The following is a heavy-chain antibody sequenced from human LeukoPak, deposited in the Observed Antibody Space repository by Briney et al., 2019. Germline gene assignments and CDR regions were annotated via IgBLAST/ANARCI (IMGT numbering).Heavy chain of an antibody. J-gene: IGHJ6*03. CDR3: AKEPGAGVPGYYMDV. V-gene: IGHV3-30*02. Sequence: PGGSLRLSCAASGFIFSSYGIHWVRQPPGKGLKWVAFIRYDGSNKYYADSVKGRFTISRDDSKSTVYLQMNSLRAEDTAIYYCAKEPGAGVPGYYMDVWGKGTTVTVSS. CDR1: GFIFSSYG. CDR2: IRYDGSNK. D-gene: IGHD2-2*01.